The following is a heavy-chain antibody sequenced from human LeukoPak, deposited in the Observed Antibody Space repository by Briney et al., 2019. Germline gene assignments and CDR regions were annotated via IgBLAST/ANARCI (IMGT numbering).Heavy chain of an antibody. CDR3: ARDLSSGYYPELFDY. D-gene: IGHD3-22*01. CDR2: INSDGSST. J-gene: IGHJ4*02. CDR1: GFTFSRYW. Sequence: PGGSLRLSCAASGFTFSRYWMHWVRQAPGKGLVWVSRINSDGSSTTYADSVKGRFTISGDNAKNTLYLQMNNLRAEDTAVYYCARDLSSGYYPELFDYWGQGTLVTVSS. V-gene: IGHV3-74*01.